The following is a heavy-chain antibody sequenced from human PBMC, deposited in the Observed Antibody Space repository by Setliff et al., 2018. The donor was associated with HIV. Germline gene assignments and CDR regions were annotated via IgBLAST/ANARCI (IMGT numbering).Heavy chain of an antibody. CDR3: ARKGIVVDVPGNWFDP. J-gene: IGHJ5*02. CDR1: GFTFSSHP. D-gene: IGHD3-22*01. Sequence: LRLSCAASGFTFSSHPMSWVRQAPGKGLEWVSTITDGYTTYYADSVRGRWTISRDNSKSTMYLQMSSLRDEDTAVYYCARKGIVVDVPGNWFDPWGQGTRVTVSS. V-gene: IGHV3-23*01. CDR2: ITDGYTT.